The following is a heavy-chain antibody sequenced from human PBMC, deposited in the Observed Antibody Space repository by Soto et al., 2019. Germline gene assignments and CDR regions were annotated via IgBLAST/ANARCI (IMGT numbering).Heavy chain of an antibody. V-gene: IGHV1-18*01. J-gene: IGHJ4*02. CDR2: ISAYNGNT. CDR1: GHTLSELS. CDR3: ARVRYYYDSSGYGGYFDY. D-gene: IGHD3-22*01. Sequence: ASVKVSCKAFGHTLSELSMRWVRQAPGQGLEWMGWISAYNGNTNYAQKLQGRVTMTTDTSKSTAYMELRSLRSDDTAVYYCARVRYYYDSSGYGGYFDYWGQGTLVTVSS.